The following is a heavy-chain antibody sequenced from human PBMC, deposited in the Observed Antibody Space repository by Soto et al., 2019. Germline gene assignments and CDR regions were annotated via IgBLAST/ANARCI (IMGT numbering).Heavy chain of an antibody. CDR3: ARDWYESSGWSRRFAY. J-gene: IGHJ4*02. D-gene: IGHD6-19*01. V-gene: IGHV3-33*01. Sequence: QVQLVESGGGVVQPGRSLRLSCAASGFTFSSYGMHWVRQAPGKGLEWVAAIWYDGSNKYYADSVKGRFTISRDNSKNTLDLQVDSLRAEDTGVYYCARDWYESSGWSRRFAYWGQGTLVTVSS. CDR1: GFTFSSYG. CDR2: IWYDGSNK.